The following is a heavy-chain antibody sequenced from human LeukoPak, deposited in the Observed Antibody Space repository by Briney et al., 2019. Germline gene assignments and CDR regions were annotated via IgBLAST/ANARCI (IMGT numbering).Heavy chain of an antibody. CDR3: ARDQRSESYYPWGWFDP. V-gene: IGHV3-66*02. D-gene: IGHD1-26*01. J-gene: IGHJ5*02. CDR1: GFAVSTNY. Sequence: GGSLRLSCAASGFAVSTNYLSWVRQAPGKGLEWVSVIYSDGSTYYTDSVKGRFTISRDNSKNTLYLQMNSMRPEDTAVYYCARDQRSESYYPWGWFDPWGQGTLVTVSS. CDR2: IYSDGST.